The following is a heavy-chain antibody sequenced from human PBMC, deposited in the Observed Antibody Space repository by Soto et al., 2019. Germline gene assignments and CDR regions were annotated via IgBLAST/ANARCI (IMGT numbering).Heavy chain of an antibody. CDR3: ARVVTGGGYCSSTSCYRKNWFDP. J-gene: IGHJ5*02. CDR1: GGTFSSYA. CDR2: IIPIFGTA. Sequence: GASVKVSCKASGGTFSSYAISWVRQAPGQGLEWMGGIIPIFGTANYAQKFQGRVTITADKSTSTAYMELSSLRSEDTAVYYCARVVTGGGYCSSTSCYRKNWFDPWGQGTLVTVSS. V-gene: IGHV1-69*06. D-gene: IGHD2-2*02.